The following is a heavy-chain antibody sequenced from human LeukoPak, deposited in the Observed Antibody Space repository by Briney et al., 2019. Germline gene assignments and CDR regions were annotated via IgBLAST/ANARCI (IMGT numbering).Heavy chain of an antibody. V-gene: IGHV3-23*01. J-gene: IGHJ4*02. D-gene: IGHD3-22*01. Sequence: GGSLRLSCAASGFTFSSYVMSWVSQAPGKGLEWVSFISASGGNTHYADSAKGRFTLSRDNSKNTLYLQMNSLRAEDTAVYYCAKHYYDSSGYFYYFDYWGQGTLVTVSS. CDR2: ISASGGNT. CDR1: GFTFSSYV. CDR3: AKHYYDSSGYFYYFDY.